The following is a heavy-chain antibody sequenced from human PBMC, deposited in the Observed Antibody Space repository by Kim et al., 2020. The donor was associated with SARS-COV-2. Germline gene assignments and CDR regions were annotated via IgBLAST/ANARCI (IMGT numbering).Heavy chain of an antibody. J-gene: IGHJ4*02. D-gene: IGHD4-17*01. V-gene: IGHV3-7*04. Sequence: GGSLRLSCAASGFTFSSYWMSWVRQAPGKGLEWVANIRQDGSEKYYVDSVKGRFTIARDNDKNSLYLQMNSLRAEDMAVYYCARVYGDYDYYFDYWGQGTLVSVSS. CDR1: GFTFSSYW. CDR2: IRQDGSEK. CDR3: ARVYGDYDYYFDY.